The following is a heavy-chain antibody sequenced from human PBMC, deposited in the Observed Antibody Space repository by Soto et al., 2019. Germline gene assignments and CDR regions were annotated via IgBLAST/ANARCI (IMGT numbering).Heavy chain of an antibody. CDR2: IIPIFGTA. Sequence: QVQLVQSGAEVKKPGSSVKVSCKASGGTFSSYAISWVRQAPGQGLEWMGGIIPIFGTANYAQKFQGRVRITADESTSTAYMELSSLRSEDTAVYYCARGDFWSGYPFDYYYYGMDVWGQGTTVTVSS. D-gene: IGHD3-3*01. V-gene: IGHV1-69*01. CDR1: GGTFSSYA. J-gene: IGHJ6*02. CDR3: ARGDFWSGYPFDYYYYGMDV.